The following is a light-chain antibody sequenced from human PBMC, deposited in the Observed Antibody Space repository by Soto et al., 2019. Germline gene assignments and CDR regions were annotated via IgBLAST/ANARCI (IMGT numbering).Light chain of an antibody. J-gene: IGKJ1*01. CDR1: QGIRND. Sequence: DIQMTQSPSSLSASVGDRVTITCRASQGIRNDLDWYQQKPGKAPKRLIYAASSLQSGVPSRFSGSGSGTEFTLTISSLQREDFATYYCLQHSTSPWTFGQGTRVEIK. V-gene: IGKV1-17*01. CDR3: LQHSTSPWT. CDR2: AAS.